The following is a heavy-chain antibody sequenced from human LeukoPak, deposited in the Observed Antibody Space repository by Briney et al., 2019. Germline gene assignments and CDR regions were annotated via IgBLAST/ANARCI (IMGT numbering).Heavy chain of an antibody. J-gene: IGHJ4*02. CDR3: ARGEPVDY. D-gene: IGHD1-14*01. CDR2: SYYSGIT. Sequence: SETLSLTCTVSGVSISTYYWSWIRQSPGKGREWIGYSYYSGITSYNPSLKSRVTMSVDDSKNQLSLKVNAVTAADTAVYYCARGEPVDYWGQGTLVTVSS. CDR1: GVSISTYY. V-gene: IGHV4-59*01.